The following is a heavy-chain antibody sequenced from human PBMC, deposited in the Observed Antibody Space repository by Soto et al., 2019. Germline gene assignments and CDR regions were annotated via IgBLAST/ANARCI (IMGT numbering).Heavy chain of an antibody. CDR1: GFTFSTYA. D-gene: IGHD3-22*01. CDR3: AKDEPIVVVDNWFDP. CDR2: ISASGTST. J-gene: IGHJ5*02. V-gene: IGHV3-23*01. Sequence: EVQLLESGGGVVQPGGSLRVSCAASGFTFSTYAMSWVRQAPGKGLEWVSAISASGTSTYYADSVKGRFTISRNNSKNTLYLQMNSLRAEDTAVYYCAKDEPIVVVDNWFDPWGQGTLVTVSS.